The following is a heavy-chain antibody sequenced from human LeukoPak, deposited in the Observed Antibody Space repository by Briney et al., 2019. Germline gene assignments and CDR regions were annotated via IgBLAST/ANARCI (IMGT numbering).Heavy chain of an antibody. D-gene: IGHD1-26*01. CDR2: ISYDGSNK. Sequence: GGSLRLSCAASGFTFSSYGMHWVRQAPGKGLEWVAVISYDGSNKYYADSVKGRFTISRGNSKNTLYLQMNSLRAEDTAIYYCAKEYTGTFSPFPSYFDNWGQGTLVTVSS. CDR3: AKEYTGTFSPFPSYFDN. CDR1: GFTFSSYG. V-gene: IGHV3-30*18. J-gene: IGHJ4*02.